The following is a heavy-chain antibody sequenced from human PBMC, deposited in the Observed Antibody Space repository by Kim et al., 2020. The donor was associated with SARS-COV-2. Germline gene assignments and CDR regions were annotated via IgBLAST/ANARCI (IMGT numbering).Heavy chain of an antibody. Sequence: GGSLRLSCAASGFTFSNYAMHWVRQAPGKGLEWVAIISYNGNRPYADSAEGRFTISRDDSTNTLYLQISSHKPADTAVFYCARETGDYSSSFFDYWGQGTLLPVSA. V-gene: IGHV3-30-3*01. D-gene: IGHD6-6*01. CDR1: GFTFSNYA. CDR3: ARETGDYSSSFFDY. CDR2: ISYNGNR. J-gene: IGHJ4*02.